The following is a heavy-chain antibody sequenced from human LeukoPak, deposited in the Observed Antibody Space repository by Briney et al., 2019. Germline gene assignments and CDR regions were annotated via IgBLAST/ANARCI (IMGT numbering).Heavy chain of an antibody. J-gene: IGHJ5*02. V-gene: IGHV1-69*05. Sequence: SVKVSXKASGGTFSSYAISWVRQAPGQGLEWMGWIIPIFGTANYAQKFQGRVTITTDESTSTAYMELSSLRSEDTAVYYCARALGYCSGGSCYSSWFDPWGQGTLVTVSS. CDR2: IIPIFGTA. D-gene: IGHD2-15*01. CDR1: GGTFSSYA. CDR3: ARALGYCSGGSCYSSWFDP.